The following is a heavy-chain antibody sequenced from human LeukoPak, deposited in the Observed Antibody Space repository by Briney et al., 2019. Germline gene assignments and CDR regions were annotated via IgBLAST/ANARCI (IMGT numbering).Heavy chain of an antibody. CDR1: GGSFSGYY. CDR3: ARGSGSYYSRLFDY. J-gene: IGHJ4*02. Sequence: SETLSLTCAVYGGSFSGYYWSWIRQPPGKRLEWIGEINHSGSTNYNPSLKSRVTISVDTSKNQFSLKLSSVTAADTAVYYCARGSGSYYSRLFDYWGQGTLVTVSS. CDR2: INHSGST. D-gene: IGHD3-10*01. V-gene: IGHV4-34*01.